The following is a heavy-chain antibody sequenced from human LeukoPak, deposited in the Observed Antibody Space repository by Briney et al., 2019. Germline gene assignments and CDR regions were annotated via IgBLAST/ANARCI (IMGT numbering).Heavy chain of an antibody. D-gene: IGHD2-15*01. CDR2: ISSSSSTI. CDR1: GFTFSSYS. V-gene: IGHV3-48*01. J-gene: IGHJ4*02. CDR3: ARDRLGYCSGGSCFFDY. Sequence: GGSLRLSRAASGFTFSSYSMNWVRQAPGKGLEWVSYISSSSSTIYYADSVKGRFTISRDNAKNSLYLQMNSLRAEDTAVYYCARDRLGYCSGGSCFFDYWGQGTLVTVSS.